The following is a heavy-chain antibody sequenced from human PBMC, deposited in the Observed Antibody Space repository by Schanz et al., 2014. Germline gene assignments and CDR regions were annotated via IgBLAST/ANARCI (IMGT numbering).Heavy chain of an antibody. D-gene: IGHD5-12*01. J-gene: IGHJ4*02. CDR2: FVPRLRVA. CDR3: ARAAYGGYTSTPLRY. V-gene: IGHV1-69*02. CDR1: GGTLQSYT. Sequence: QVQLVQSGAEVKKPGSSVKVSCKASGGTLQSYTFSWVRQAPGQGLEWMGRFVPRLRVALYAQNFRGRVTITADSSTNTAYLEVSSLRSEDTAVYYCARAAYGGYTSTPLRYWGQGTLVTVSS.